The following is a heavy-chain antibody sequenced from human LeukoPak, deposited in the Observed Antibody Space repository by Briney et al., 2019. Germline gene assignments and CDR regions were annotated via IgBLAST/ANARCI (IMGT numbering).Heavy chain of an antibody. CDR1: GYTFNDYY. CDR3: ARDRLTGGGHEHDY. D-gene: IGHD2-15*01. Sequence: ASVKVSCKASGYTFNDYYVRWVRQAPGQGLEWMGWINPNTGGTNYAHSFQGWVTMTRDTSISTVYMELRRLTSGDTAIYYCARDRLTGGGHEHDYWGQGTLVTVSS. V-gene: IGHV1-2*04. J-gene: IGHJ4*02. CDR2: INPNTGGT.